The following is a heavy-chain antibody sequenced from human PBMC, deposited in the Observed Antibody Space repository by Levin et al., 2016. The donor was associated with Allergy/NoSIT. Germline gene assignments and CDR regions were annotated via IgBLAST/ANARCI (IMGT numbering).Heavy chain of an antibody. D-gene: IGHD1-26*01. Sequence: SETLSLTCTVPGGSISSSSFYWGWIRQPPGKGLEWIGSIYYSGSTYYNPSLKSRVIISVDTSKNQFSLKLSSVTAADTAVYYCARVLHIVGAIDYWGQGTLVTVSS. CDR3: ARVLHIVGAIDY. V-gene: IGHV4-39*07. CDR1: GGSISSSSFY. J-gene: IGHJ4*02. CDR2: IYYSGST.